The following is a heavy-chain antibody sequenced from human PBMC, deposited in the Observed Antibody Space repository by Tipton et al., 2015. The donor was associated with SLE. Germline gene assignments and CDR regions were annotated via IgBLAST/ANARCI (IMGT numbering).Heavy chain of an antibody. J-gene: IGHJ4*02. CDR1: GGSISSSSSYY. CDR3: ARGGLSPLDY. V-gene: IGHV4-34*01. Sequence: TLSLTCAVYGGSISSSSSYYWAWIRQPPGKGVEWIGEINHRGSTNYNPSLKSRVTISVDTAKNQFSLKLRSVTAADTAVYYCARGGLSPLDYWGQGTLVTVSS. D-gene: IGHD2-15*01. CDR2: INHRGST.